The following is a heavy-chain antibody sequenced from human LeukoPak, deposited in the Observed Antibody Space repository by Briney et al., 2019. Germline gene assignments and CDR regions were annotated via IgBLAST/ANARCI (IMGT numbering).Heavy chain of an antibody. CDR1: GFTFSSYS. V-gene: IGHV3-21*01. J-gene: IGHJ3*02. CDR3: ARALPSPLYSGSYADAFDI. CDR2: ISTSSSYI. Sequence: GGSLRLSCAASGFTFSSYSMNWVRQAPGKGLEWVSSISTSSSYIYYADSVKGRFTISRDNAKNSLYLQMNSLRAEDTAVYYCARALPSPLYSGSYADAFDIWGQGTMVTVSS. D-gene: IGHD1-26*01.